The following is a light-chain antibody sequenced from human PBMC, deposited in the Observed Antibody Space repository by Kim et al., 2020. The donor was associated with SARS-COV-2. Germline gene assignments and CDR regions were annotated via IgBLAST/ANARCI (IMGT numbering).Light chain of an antibody. V-gene: IGLV1-47*01. J-gene: IGLJ3*02. Sequence: QSVLTQPPSASGTPGQRVTITCSGSSPNIGSNFVYWYQQVPGTAPKLFIFSNTQRPSGLPDRFSGSKSGTSASLAISGLRAGYADDYYCVVWVDRLSGWMFGGGTKLTVL. CDR3: VVWVDRLSGWM. CDR2: SNT. CDR1: SPNIGSNF.